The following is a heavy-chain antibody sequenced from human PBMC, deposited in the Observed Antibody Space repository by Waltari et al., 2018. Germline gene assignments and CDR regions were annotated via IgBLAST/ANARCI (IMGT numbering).Heavy chain of an antibody. CDR3: AREIGYSYGNRGYFDY. CDR2: INPNSGGT. J-gene: IGHJ4*02. Sequence: QVQLVQSGAEVKKPGASVKVYCKASGYTFTGYYMHWVRQAPGQGLEWMGWINPNSGGTNYAQKFQGRVTMTRDTSISTAYMELSRLRSDDTAVYYCAREIGYSYGNRGYFDYWGQGTLVTVSS. V-gene: IGHV1-2*02. D-gene: IGHD5-18*01. CDR1: GYTFTGYY.